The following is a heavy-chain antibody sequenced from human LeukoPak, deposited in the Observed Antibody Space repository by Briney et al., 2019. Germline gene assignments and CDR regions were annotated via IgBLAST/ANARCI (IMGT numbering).Heavy chain of an antibody. Sequence: PGGSLRLSCAASGFTFSRYTMHWVRQAPGKRLQSVSAITSNGGYTHYADSVKGRFTISRDNSRNALFLQMGGLRIEDMAVYYCARVKMGATVSAYYYYYMDVWGKGTTVTVSS. D-gene: IGHD1-26*01. CDR3: ARVKMGATVSAYYYYYMDV. CDR1: GFTFSRYT. J-gene: IGHJ6*03. V-gene: IGHV3-64*02. CDR2: ITSNGGYT.